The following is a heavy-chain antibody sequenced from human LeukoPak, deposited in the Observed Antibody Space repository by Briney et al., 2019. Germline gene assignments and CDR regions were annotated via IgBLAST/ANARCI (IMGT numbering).Heavy chain of an antibody. Sequence: GGSFRFSGGASGFGFSYAWMSGFRQAPGKGPEWIGRIKRKSDGETTDYAAPVKGRFTISRDDSKNTLFLQMNSLKTEDTAFYYCTTAPSGYAYMNGWHLDYWGQGALVTVSS. CDR1: GFGFSYAW. V-gene: IGHV3-15*01. J-gene: IGHJ4*02. CDR2: IKRKSDGETT. CDR3: TTAPSGYAYMNGWHLDY. D-gene: IGHD5-18*01.